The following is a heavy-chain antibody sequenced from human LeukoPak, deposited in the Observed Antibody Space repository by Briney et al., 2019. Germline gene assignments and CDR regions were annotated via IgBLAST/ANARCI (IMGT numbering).Heavy chain of an antibody. J-gene: IGHJ4*02. Sequence: GGSLRLSCAASGFTFRSYGMNWVRQAPGKGLEWVSAISSSGSSTYYADSVKGRFTISRDISKTTLYLQMNSLRAEDTAVYYCAKLDRYSYGYVDYWGQGALVTVSS. CDR2: ISSSGSST. CDR3: AKLDRYSYGYVDY. V-gene: IGHV3-23*01. CDR1: GFTFRSYG. D-gene: IGHD5-18*01.